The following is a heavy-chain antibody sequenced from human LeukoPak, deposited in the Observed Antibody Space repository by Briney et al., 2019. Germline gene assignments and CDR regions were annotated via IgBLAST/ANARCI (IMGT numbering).Heavy chain of an antibody. CDR3: ASELRWQPQ. CDR1: GYTFTSYD. D-gene: IGHD4-23*01. J-gene: IGHJ4*02. V-gene: IGHV1-8*01. Sequence: ASVKVSCKASGYTFTSYDVNWVRQATGQGLEWMGWMNPNSGNTGYAQKFQGRIIMTSDNSISTAYLELSSLRSEDTAVYYCASELRWQPQWGQGTLVTVPS. CDR2: MNPNSGNT.